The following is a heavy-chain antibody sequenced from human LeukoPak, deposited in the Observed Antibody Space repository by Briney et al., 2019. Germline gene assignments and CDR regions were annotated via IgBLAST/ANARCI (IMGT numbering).Heavy chain of an antibody. CDR3: ARDQNRGTWPYFYYYYYGMDV. D-gene: IGHD3-10*01. J-gene: IGHJ6*02. Sequence: GGSLRLSCAASGFTFSSYAMHWVRQAPGKGLEWVAVISYDGSNKYYADSVKGRFTISSDNSKNTLYLQMNSLRAEDTAVYYCARDQNRGTWPYFYYYYYGMDVWGQGTTVTVSS. CDR2: ISYDGSNK. CDR1: GFTFSSYA. V-gene: IGHV3-30-3*01.